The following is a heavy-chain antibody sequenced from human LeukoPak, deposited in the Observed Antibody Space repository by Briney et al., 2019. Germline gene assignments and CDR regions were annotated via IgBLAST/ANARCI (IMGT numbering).Heavy chain of an antibody. CDR3: ARSAARLRYYYAMDV. CDR1: GFIFSNYV. J-gene: IGHJ6*02. D-gene: IGHD6-6*01. CDR2: IYSGDSGVST. Sequence: PGGSLRLSCGASGFIFSNYVMSWVRQAPGKGLEWVSVIYSGDSGVSTYYADSVKGRFTISRHNSKNTLYLQMSSLRAEDTAVYFCARSAARLRYYYAMDVWGQGTTVTVCS. V-gene: IGHV3-53*04.